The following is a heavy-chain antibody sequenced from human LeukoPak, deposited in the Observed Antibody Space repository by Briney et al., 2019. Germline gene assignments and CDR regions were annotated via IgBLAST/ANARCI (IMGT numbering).Heavy chain of an antibody. CDR3: ARRYCSGADCYGGDSYYYMDV. Sequence: SETLSLTCAVYGGSFSGYYWSWIRQPPGKGLEWIGEINHSGSTNSNPSLKSRVTISVETSKNHFSLRLTSVTAAETAEYYCARRYCSGADCYGGDSYYYMDVWGKGTTVTISS. D-gene: IGHD2-2*01. CDR1: GGSFSGYY. V-gene: IGHV4-34*01. CDR2: INHSGST. J-gene: IGHJ6*03.